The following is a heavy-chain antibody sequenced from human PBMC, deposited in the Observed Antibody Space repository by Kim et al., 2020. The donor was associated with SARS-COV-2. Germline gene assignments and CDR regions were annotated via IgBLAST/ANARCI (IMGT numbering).Heavy chain of an antibody. CDR2: IYYSGST. D-gene: IGHD4-17*01. CDR1: GGSISSSSYY. Sequence: SETLSLTCTVSGGSISSSSYYWGWIRQPPGKGLEWIGSIYYSGSTYYNPSLKSRVTISVDTSKNQFSLKLSSVTAADTAVYYCARYSTVTTYSYYYGMDVWGQGTTVTVSS. V-gene: IGHV4-39*01. CDR3: ARYSTVTTYSYYYGMDV. J-gene: IGHJ6*02.